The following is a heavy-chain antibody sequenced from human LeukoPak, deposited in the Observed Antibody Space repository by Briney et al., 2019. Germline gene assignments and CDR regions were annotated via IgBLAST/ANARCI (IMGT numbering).Heavy chain of an antibody. V-gene: IGHV3-7*03. CDR3: AKDLSADYYDSSGYYGFDY. CDR1: GFTFSTYW. D-gene: IGHD3-22*01. J-gene: IGHJ4*02. CDR2: IKADGGEK. Sequence: GGSLRLSCAASGFTFSTYWMNWFRQTPGKGLEWVAKIKADGGEKDHVASVKGRFTISRDNAKNSLYLQMNSLRVEDTAVYYCAKDLSADYYDSSGYYGFDYWGQGTLVTVSS.